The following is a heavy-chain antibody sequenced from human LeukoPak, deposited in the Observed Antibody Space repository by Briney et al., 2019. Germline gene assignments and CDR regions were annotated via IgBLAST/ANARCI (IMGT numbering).Heavy chain of an antibody. CDR1: GGSISSGDYY. CDR3: ASCSGGSCYVMVY. V-gene: IGHV4-30-4*08. J-gene: IGHJ4*02. Sequence: TLSLTCTVSGGSISSGDYYWSWIRQPPGKGLEWIRYIYYSGSTYYNPSLKSRVTISVDTSKNQFSLKLSSVTAADTAVYYCASCSGGSCYVMVYWGQGTLVTVSS. CDR2: IYYSGST. D-gene: IGHD2-15*01.